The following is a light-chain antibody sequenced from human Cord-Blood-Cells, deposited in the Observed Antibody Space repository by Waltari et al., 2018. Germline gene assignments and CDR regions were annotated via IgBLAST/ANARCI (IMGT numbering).Light chain of an antibody. J-gene: IGKJ1*01. V-gene: IGKV1-5*03. CDR3: QQYNSYSRT. CDR1: QSISSW. Sequence: DIQMTQSTSTLPASVGDRVTITCRASQSISSWLAWYQQKPGKAPKLLIYKASSLESGVPSRFSGSGSGTEFTLTISSLQPDDFATYYCQQYNSYSRTFGQGTKVEIK. CDR2: KAS.